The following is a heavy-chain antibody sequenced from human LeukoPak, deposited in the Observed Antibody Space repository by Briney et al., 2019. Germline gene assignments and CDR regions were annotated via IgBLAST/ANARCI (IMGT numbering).Heavy chain of an antibody. J-gene: IGHJ4*02. CDR1: GFTFSDYY. V-gene: IGHV3-11*04. CDR3: ATETWFYFDY. Sequence: GGSLRLSCAASGFTFSDYYMSWIRQAPGKGLEWVSYISSSGSTIYYADSVKGRFTISRDNTRTSLSLQMNSLRAEDTAVYYCATETWFYFDYWGQGTLVTVSS. CDR2: ISSSGSTI. D-gene: IGHD3-9*01.